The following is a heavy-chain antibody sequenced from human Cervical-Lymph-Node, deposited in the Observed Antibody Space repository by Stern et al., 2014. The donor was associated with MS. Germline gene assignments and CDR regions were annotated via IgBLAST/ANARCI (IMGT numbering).Heavy chain of an antibody. Sequence: VQLVESGAEVKKPGSSVKVSCKASGGTFNNYAFTWVRQPPGQGLAWMGGIVPMADTANYAQTFQGRVTITAHESTTTVYMELSSLTSEDTAVYYCARATLGTTLLDYWGQGTLVIVSS. D-gene: IGHD1-7*01. CDR2: IVPMADTA. V-gene: IGHV1-69*01. CDR3: ARATLGTTLLDY. CDR1: GGTFNNYA. J-gene: IGHJ4*02.